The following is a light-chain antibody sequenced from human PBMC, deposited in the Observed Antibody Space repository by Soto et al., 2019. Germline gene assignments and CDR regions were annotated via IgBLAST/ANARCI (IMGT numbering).Light chain of an antibody. J-gene: IGKJ4*01. Sequence: DIVMTQSPDSLAVSLGERPTINFKSSQSVLYNSDNKNYLAWYQQKAGQPPKLLIYWASTRESGVPDRFSGSGSEADVTVTNNNLQAEDVAVYCGQQYYTTLSVGGGTKEEIK. V-gene: IGKV4-1*01. CDR3: QQYYTTLS. CDR1: QSVLYNSDNKNY. CDR2: WAS.